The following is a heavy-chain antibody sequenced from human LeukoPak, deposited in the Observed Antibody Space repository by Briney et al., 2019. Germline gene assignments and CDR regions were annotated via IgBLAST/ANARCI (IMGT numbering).Heavy chain of an antibody. CDR2: IWYDGSNK. V-gene: IGHV3-33*01. J-gene: IGHJ4*02. CDR3: ASPRY. CDR1: GFTLSNYG. Sequence: GGSLRLSCAASGFTLSNYGMHWVRRAPGKGLEWVALIWYDGSNKYYADSVRGRFTISRDNSKNTLYLQMNSLRAEDTAVYYCASPRYWGQGTLVTVSS.